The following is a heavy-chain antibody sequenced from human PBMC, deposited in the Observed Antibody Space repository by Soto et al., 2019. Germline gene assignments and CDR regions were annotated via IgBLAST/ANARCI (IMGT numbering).Heavy chain of an antibody. D-gene: IGHD2-2*01. CDR1: GFTFSSYG. Sequence: GGSLRLSCAASGFTFSSYGMHWVRQAPGKGLEWVAVISYDGSNKYYADSVKGRFTISRDNSKNTLYPQMNSLRAEDTAVYYCAKDYSTIDYYYGMDVWGQGTTVTVSS. CDR2: ISYDGSNK. J-gene: IGHJ6*02. V-gene: IGHV3-30*18. CDR3: AKDYSTIDYYYGMDV.